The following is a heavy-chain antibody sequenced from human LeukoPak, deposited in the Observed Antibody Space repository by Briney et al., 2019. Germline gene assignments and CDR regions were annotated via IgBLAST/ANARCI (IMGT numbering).Heavy chain of an antibody. Sequence: PSETLSLTCTVSGGSISSSSYYWGWIRQPPGKGLEWIGSIYYSGSTYYNPSLKSRVTISVDTSKNQFSLKLSSVTAADTAVYYCARGIAAAGPDYWGQGTLVTVSS. V-gene: IGHV4-39*07. CDR3: ARGIAAAGPDY. CDR2: IYYSGST. CDR1: GGSISSSSYY. D-gene: IGHD6-13*01. J-gene: IGHJ4*02.